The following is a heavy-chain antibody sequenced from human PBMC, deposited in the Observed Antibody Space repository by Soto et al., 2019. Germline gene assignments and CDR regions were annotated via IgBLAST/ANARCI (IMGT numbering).Heavy chain of an antibody. V-gene: IGHV3-23*01. D-gene: IGHD6-19*01. J-gene: IGHJ4*02. CDR1: GFTFNSFA. CDR3: AKDTQWLPRGNIGF. Sequence: GGSLRLSCGTSGFTFNSFAMNWVRQRPGRGLEWVSAISGTGDRRHYADSVKGRFTISRDNSQDTVFLQLNSLRAEDTATYFCAKDTQWLPRGNIGFWGQGALVTVSS. CDR2: ISGTGDRR.